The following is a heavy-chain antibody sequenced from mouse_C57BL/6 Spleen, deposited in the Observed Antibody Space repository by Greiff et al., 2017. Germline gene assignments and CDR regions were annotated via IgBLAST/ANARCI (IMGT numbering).Heavy chain of an antibody. V-gene: IGHV6-6*01. D-gene: IGHD1-1*01. CDR3: ARATTVGPSH. CDR2: IRNKANNHAT. Sequence: EVQVEESGGGLVQPGGSMKLSCAASGFTFSDAWMDWVRQSPEKGLEWVAEIRNKANNHATYYAESVKGRFTISRDDSKSSVYLQMNSLRAEDTGIYYYARATTVGPSHWGQGTTLTVSS. J-gene: IGHJ2*01. CDR1: GFTFSDAW.